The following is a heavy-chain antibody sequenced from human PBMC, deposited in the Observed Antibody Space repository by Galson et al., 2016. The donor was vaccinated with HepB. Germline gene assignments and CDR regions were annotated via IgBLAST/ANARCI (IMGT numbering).Heavy chain of an antibody. J-gene: IGHJ2*01. CDR2: INTGNGAT. V-gene: IGHV1-3*04. D-gene: IGHD2-2*01. CDR1: GDTFTNYA. CDR3: TLGCSRAFCSPLRYFDL. Sequence: SVKVSCKASGDTFTNYAVHWVRQAPGQWLEWMGWINTGNGATKYSQKFQGRVTFTRDTSANIAYMELGSLRAEDTAVYYCTLGCSRAFCSPLRYFDLWGRGTLVTVSS.